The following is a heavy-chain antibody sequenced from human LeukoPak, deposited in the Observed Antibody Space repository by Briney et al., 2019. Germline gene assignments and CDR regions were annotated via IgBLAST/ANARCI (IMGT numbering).Heavy chain of an antibody. V-gene: IGHV4-39*01. Sequence: SETLSLTCTVSGGSISSSSYYWGWIRQPPGKGLEWIGSIYYSGSTYYNPSLKSRVTISVDTSKNQFSLKLSSVTAADTAVYYCARNHLNYEVTHYYNYGMDVWGQGTTVTVSS. CDR3: ARNHLNYEVTHYYNYGMDV. CDR1: GGSISSSSYY. CDR2: IYYSGST. D-gene: IGHD1-14*01. J-gene: IGHJ6*02.